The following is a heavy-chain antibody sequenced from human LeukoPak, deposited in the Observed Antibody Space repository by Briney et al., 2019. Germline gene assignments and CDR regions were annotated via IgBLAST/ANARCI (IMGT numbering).Heavy chain of an antibody. V-gene: IGHV3-23*01. Sequence: GGSRRLSGAAPGSILISYSMSWVRQPPGKGLEWVSVITGSGGNTYYADSVKGRFTISKDNSKNTVYLQMSSLRVDDTAVYYCAKAASSSWPSYYYGMDVWGQGTTVTVSS. CDR2: ITGSGGNT. CDR3: AKAASSSWPSYYYGMDV. J-gene: IGHJ6*02. D-gene: IGHD6-13*01. CDR1: GSILISYS.